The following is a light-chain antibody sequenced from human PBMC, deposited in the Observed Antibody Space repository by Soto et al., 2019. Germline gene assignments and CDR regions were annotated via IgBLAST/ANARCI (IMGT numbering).Light chain of an antibody. CDR2: GAS. V-gene: IGKV1-39*01. J-gene: IGKJ2*01. CDR3: QQSYTTLGT. CDR1: QSISSY. Sequence: DIQMTQSPSSLSASVGDRVTITCRASQSISSYLSWYQQKPGKAPQLLIYGASSLQSGVPSRFSGSGSGTDFTLTISSLQPEDFATYYCQQSYTTLGTFGQGTKLEIK.